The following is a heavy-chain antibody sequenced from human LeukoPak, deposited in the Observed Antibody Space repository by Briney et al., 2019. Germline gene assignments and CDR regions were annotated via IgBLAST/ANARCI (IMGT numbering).Heavy chain of an antibody. V-gene: IGHV4-59*01. D-gene: IGHD3-22*01. Sequence: SETLSLTCTVSGVSISSYYWSWIRQPPGKGLEWIGYIYYSENTNYNSSLKSRVTISEDTSKNQFSLKLTSVTAADTAVYYCAGGNFYDSRGHPYHFHFWGQATLVSVSS. CDR2: IYYSENT. J-gene: IGHJ4*02. CDR1: GVSISSYY. CDR3: AGGNFYDSRGHPYHFHF.